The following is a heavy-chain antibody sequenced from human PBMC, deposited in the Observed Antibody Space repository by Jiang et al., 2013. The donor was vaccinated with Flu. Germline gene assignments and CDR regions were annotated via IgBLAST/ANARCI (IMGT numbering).Heavy chain of an antibody. V-gene: IGHV4-59*01. Sequence: GSGLVKPSETLSLTCTVSGDSISSWYWSWIRQPPGKGLEWIGYIYYSGSTNYNSSLKSRVTISVDTSKNQFSLKLSSVTAADTAVYYCASGRAHFQHWGQGTLVTVSP. CDR1: GDSISSWY. CDR3: ASGRAHFQH. D-gene: IGHD2-15*01. CDR2: IYYSGST. J-gene: IGHJ1*01.